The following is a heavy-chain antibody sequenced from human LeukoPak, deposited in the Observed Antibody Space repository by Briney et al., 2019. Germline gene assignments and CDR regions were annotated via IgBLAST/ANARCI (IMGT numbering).Heavy chain of an antibody. CDR2: INPNSGGT. J-gene: IGHJ5*02. D-gene: IGHD3-22*01. Sequence: ASVKVSCKASGYTFTGYYMHWVRQAPGQGLEWMGWINPNSGGTNYAQKFQGRVTITADKSTSTAYMELSSLRSEDTAVYYCARGADYYDSSGYEWFDPWGQGTLVTVSS. V-gene: IGHV1-2*02. CDR3: ARGADYYDSSGYEWFDP. CDR1: GYTFTGYY.